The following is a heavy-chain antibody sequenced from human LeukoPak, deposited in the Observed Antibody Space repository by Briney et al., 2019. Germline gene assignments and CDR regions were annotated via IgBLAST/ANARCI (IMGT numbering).Heavy chain of an antibody. CDR1: GYTFTSFA. CDR2: INTHTGNP. Sequence: GASVKVSCKASGYTFTSFAINWLRRTPGQGPEWVGWINTHTGNPSYAQGFTGRFVFSLDTSVSTAYLQISSLKAEDTAVYYCVRDGYNSLSSDFDYWGQGTLVTVSS. V-gene: IGHV7-4-1*02. CDR3: VRDGYNSLSSDFDY. J-gene: IGHJ4*02. D-gene: IGHD3-22*01.